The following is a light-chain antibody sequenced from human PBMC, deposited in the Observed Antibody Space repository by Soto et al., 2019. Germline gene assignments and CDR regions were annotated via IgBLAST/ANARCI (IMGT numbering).Light chain of an antibody. CDR3: QHYGDSPYT. CDR2: VAS. Sequence: EIVLTQSPGTLSLSPGERATLSCRASQSVSSNYLAWYQQKPGQAPRLLIYVASSRATGIPDRFSGSGSGTDFTLTISRLEPEDFAVDYYQHYGDSPYTFGQGTRLEIK. V-gene: IGKV3-20*01. CDR1: QSVSSNY. J-gene: IGKJ2*01.